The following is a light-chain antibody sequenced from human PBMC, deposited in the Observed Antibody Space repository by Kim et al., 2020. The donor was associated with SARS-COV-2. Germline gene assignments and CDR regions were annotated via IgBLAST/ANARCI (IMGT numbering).Light chain of an antibody. V-gene: IGLV1-40*01. CDR2: GNN. J-gene: IGLJ3*02. Sequence: RVTISCTGSSSNIGAGFDVHWYQQLPGTAPKILISGNNNRPSGVPDRFSGSKSATSASLAITGLQADDEGDYYCQSYDSSLLACVFGGGTQLTVL. CDR1: SSNIGAGFD. CDR3: QSYDSSLLACV.